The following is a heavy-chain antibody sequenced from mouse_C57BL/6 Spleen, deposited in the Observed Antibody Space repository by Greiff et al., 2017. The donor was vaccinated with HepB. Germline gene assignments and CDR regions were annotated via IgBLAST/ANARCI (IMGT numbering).Heavy chain of an antibody. V-gene: IGHV1-82*01. CDR1: GYAFSSSW. J-gene: IGHJ4*01. D-gene: IGHD1-1*01. Sequence: QVQLQQSGPELVKPGASVKISRKASGYAFSSSWMNWVKQRPGKGLEWIGRIYPGDGDTNYNGKFKGKATLTADKSSSTAYMQLSSLTSEDSAVYFCARLFTTYYAMDYWGQGTSVTVSS. CDR2: IYPGDGDT. CDR3: ARLFTTYYAMDY.